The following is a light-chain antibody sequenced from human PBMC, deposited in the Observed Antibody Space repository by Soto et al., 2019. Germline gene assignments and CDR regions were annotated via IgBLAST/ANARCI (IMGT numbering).Light chain of an antibody. CDR2: AAS. V-gene: IGKV1-39*01. CDR3: QQSHGIPYT. CDR1: QTISTY. Sequence: DIQMTQSPSSLSASVGDRVTITCRASQTISTYLNWYQQKPGKAPKLLIYAASSFQSGVPSRFSGSGSGTDFTLTISSLQPEDFAIYYCQQSHGIPYTFGQGTKLEIK. J-gene: IGKJ2*01.